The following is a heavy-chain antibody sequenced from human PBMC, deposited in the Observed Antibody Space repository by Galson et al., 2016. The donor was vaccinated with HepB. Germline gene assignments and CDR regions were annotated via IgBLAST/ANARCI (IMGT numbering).Heavy chain of an antibody. V-gene: IGHV4-34*01. CDR1: GGSFTAYY. CDR2: MNHSGSA. J-gene: IGHJ4*01. CDR3: ARTGYSGYDFNFDH. D-gene: IGHD5-12*01. Sequence: SETLSLTCGVHGGSFTAYYWSWIRQAPGKGLEWIGEMNHSGSANYNPPLRSRVTMSVDRSRNQFSLKLSSVTAADTAVYYCARTGYSGYDFNFDHWGQGTLVTVSS.